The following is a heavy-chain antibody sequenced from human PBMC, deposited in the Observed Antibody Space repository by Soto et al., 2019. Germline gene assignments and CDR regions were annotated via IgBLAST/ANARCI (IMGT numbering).Heavy chain of an antibody. D-gene: IGHD6-13*01. V-gene: IGHV3-9*01. CDR3: AKASDSSSWYYYGMDV. CDR1: GFTFDDYA. Sequence: GGSLRLSCAASGFTFDDYAMHWVRQAPGKGLEWVSGISWNSGSIGYVDSVKGRFTISRDNAKNSLYLQMNSLRAEDTALYYCAKASDSSSWYYYGMDVWGQGTTVTVSS. CDR2: ISWNSGSI. J-gene: IGHJ6*02.